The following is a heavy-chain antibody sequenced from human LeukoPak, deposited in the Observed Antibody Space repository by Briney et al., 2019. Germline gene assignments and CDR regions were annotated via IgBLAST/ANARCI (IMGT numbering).Heavy chain of an antibody. J-gene: IGHJ6*04. CDR3: ARMPHCSSTSCYLDYYGMDV. CDR2: INAGNGNT. CDR1: GYTFTSYA. Sequence: ASVKVSCKASGYTFTSYAMHWVRQAPGQRLEWMGWINAGNGNTKYSQKFQGRVTITRDTSASTAYMELSSLRSEDTAVYYCARMPHCSSTSCYLDYYGMDVWGKGTTVTVSP. V-gene: IGHV1-3*01. D-gene: IGHD2-2*01.